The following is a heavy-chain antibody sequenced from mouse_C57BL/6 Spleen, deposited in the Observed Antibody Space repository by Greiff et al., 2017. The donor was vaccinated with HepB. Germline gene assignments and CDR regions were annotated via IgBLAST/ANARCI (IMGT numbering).Heavy chain of an antibody. CDR1: GYTFTSYW. J-gene: IGHJ2*01. CDR3: ARYRSTSTVVATGDY. D-gene: IGHD1-1*01. Sequence: QVQLQQPGAELVKPGASVKLSCKASGYTFTSYWMQWVKQRPGQGLEWIGEIDPSDSYTNYNQKFKGKATLTVDTSSSTADMQLSSLTSEDSAVYYCARYRSTSTVVATGDYWGQGTTLTVSS. V-gene: IGHV1-50*01. CDR2: IDPSDSYT.